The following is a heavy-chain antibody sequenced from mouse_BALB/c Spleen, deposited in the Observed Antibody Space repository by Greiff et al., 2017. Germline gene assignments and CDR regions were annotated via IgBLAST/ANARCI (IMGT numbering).Heavy chain of an antibody. CDR2: ISYSGST. Sequence: EVQRVESGPGLVKPSQSLSLTCTVTGYSITSDYAWNWIRQFPGNKLEWMGYISYSGSTSYNPSLKSRISITRDTSKNQFFLQLNSVTTEDTATYYCARDLLLPYFDYWGQGTTLTVSS. J-gene: IGHJ2*01. CDR1: GYSITSDYA. CDR3: ARDLLLPYFDY. D-gene: IGHD1-1*01. V-gene: IGHV3-2*02.